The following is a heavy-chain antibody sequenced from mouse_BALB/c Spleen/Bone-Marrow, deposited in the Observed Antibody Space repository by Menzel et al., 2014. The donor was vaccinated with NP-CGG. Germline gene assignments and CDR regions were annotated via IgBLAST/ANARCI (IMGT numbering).Heavy chain of an antibody. J-gene: IGHJ3*01. CDR2: ILPGSGST. CDR3: ARRGYDGAY. CDR1: DYTFSSYW. D-gene: IGHD2-14*01. Sequence: VHLMESGAELMKPGASVKISCKATDYTFSSYWIEWVKQRPGHGLEWIGEILPGSGSTNYNEKFKGKATFTADTSTNTAYMQLSSLTSEDSAVYYCARRGYDGAYWGQGTLVTVSA. V-gene: IGHV1-9*01.